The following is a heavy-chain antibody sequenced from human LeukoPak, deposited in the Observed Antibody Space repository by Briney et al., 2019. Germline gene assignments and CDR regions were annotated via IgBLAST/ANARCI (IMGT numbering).Heavy chain of an antibody. CDR3: ARVPLGTCYFDS. CDR2: ISYDGSNK. J-gene: IGHJ4*02. V-gene: IGHV3-30*03. Sequence: GGSLRLSCAASGFTFSSYGTHWVRQAPGKGLEWVAVISYDGSNKYYADSVKGRFTISRDNSKNTLYLQMNSLRADDTAVYYCARVPLGTCYFDSWGQGTLVTVSS. CDR1: GFTFSSYG. D-gene: IGHD1-7*01.